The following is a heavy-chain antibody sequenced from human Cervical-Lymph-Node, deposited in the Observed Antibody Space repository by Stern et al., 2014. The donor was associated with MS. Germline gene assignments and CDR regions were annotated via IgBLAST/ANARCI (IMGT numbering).Heavy chain of an antibody. Sequence: QLQLQESGPGLVKPSETLSLTCTVYGGPISNYYWTWIRQPPGKGLEWIGDVYDSGRTSYNPSLKSRVTMSVDTSEYQFSLKLSSVTAADTAVYYCAAFVYRGHFDYWGQGTLVTVSS. J-gene: IGHJ4*02. CDR1: GGPISNYY. V-gene: IGHV4-59*01. CDR3: AAFVYRGHFDY. D-gene: IGHD3-10*01. CDR2: VYDSGRT.